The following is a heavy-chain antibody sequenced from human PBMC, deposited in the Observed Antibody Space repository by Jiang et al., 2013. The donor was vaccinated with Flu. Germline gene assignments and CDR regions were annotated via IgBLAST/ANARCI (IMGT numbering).Heavy chain of an antibody. CDR1: TFSSYG. D-gene: IGHD2-2*02. CDR3: AKDGKGNGDCSSTSCYNFWGADYYYYYMDV. J-gene: IGHJ6*03. CDR2: IRYDGSNK. Sequence: TFSSYGMHWVRQAPGKGLEWVAFIRYDGSNKYYADSVKGRFTISRDNSKNTLYLQMNSLRAEDTAVYYCAKDGKGNGDCSSTSCYNFWGADYYYYYMDVWGKGTTVTVSS. V-gene: IGHV3-30*02.